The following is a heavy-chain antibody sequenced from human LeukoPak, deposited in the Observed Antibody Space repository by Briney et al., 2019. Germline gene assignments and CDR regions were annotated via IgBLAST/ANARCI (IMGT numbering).Heavy chain of an antibody. J-gene: IGHJ6*03. Sequence: PGGSLRLSCAASGFTFSSYGMHWVRQAPGKGLEWVAVISYDGSNKYYADSVKGRFTISRDNSKNTLYVQMNSLRAEDTAVYYCAKDQGSGYPYYYYMDVWGKGTTVTISS. CDR2: ISYDGSNK. CDR1: GFTFSSYG. D-gene: IGHD3-22*01. CDR3: AKDQGSGYPYYYYMDV. V-gene: IGHV3-30*18.